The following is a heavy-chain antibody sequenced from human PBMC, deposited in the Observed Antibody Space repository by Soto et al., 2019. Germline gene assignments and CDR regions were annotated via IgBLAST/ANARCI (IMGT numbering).Heavy chain of an antibody. Sequence: QLQLQESGPGLVKPSETLSLTCTVSGGSVSSSGYYWGWIRQPPGKGLEWIGTIYYSGSTYYNPSLKSRVPISVDTSKNQFSLKLSSVTAADTAVYYCAPSNWFDPWGQGTLVTVSS. CDR3: APSNWFDP. J-gene: IGHJ5*02. CDR1: GGSVSSSGYY. CDR2: IYYSGST. V-gene: IGHV4-39*01.